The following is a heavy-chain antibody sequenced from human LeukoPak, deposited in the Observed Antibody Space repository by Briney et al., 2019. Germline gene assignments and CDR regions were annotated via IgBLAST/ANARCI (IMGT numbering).Heavy chain of an antibody. V-gene: IGHV4-30-2*01. CDR2: IYHSGST. J-gene: IGHJ4*02. CDR1: GGSISSGGYS. CDR3: ARVATTYYFDY. Sequence: ESSETLSLTCAVSGGSISSGGYSWSWIRQPPGKGLEWIGYIYHSGSTNYNPSLKSRVTISVDRSGNQFSLKLSSVTAADTAVYYCARVATTYYFDYWGQGTLVTVSS. D-gene: IGHD5-12*01.